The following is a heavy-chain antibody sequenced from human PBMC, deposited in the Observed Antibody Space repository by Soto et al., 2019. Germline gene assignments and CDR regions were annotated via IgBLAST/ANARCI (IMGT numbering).Heavy chain of an antibody. J-gene: IGHJ4*02. CDR3: AKVGGTSHTTITLDC. D-gene: IGHD1-1*01. CDR2: ISGGDGST. V-gene: IGHV3-23*01. CDR1: GCTFISYA. Sequence: GGSLRLSCAASGCTFISYAMSWVRQAPWKGLEWVSTISGGDGSTYYADSVKGRFTISRDNSKNTLYLQMNSLRADDTAVYYCAKVGGTSHTTITLDCRGQRTLVTVSS.